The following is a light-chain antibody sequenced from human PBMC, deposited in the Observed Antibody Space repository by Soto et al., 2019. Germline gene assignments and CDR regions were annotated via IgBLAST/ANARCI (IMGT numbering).Light chain of an antibody. J-gene: IGLJ1*01. V-gene: IGLV1-40*01. CDR2: GNS. CDR3: QSYDRSLRAYV. CDR1: NSNIGAGYG. Sequence: SVLTHPPSVSGAPWQGVTMSCTGSNSNIGAGYGVHWYQQLPGTAPKLLIYGNSDRPSGVPDRFSGSKSGTSASLAITGLQAEDEAEYYCQSYDRSLRAYVFGTGTKVTVL.